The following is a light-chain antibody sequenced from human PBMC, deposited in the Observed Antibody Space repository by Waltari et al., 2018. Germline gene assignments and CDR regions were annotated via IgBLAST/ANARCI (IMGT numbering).Light chain of an antibody. V-gene: IGKV1-9*01. CDR2: AAS. CDR1: QDISNY. CDR3: QQFESYPRT. Sequence: DILLTQSPSFLSASVGARIPITCRASQDISNYLAWLQQKPGKAPKVLIYAASSLQSGVPARFSGSGSGAEFTLTISSLQPEDFATYYCQQFESYPRTFGPGTAVDIK. J-gene: IGKJ3*01.